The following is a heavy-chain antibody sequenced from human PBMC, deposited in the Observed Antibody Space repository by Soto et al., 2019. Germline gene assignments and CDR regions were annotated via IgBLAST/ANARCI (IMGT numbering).Heavy chain of an antibody. CDR1: GYTFTSYY. V-gene: IGHV1-46*01. J-gene: IGHJ4*02. CDR3: ASEMPTHRGYSGGSPFYY. Sequence: GSVKVSCKASGYTFTSYYMHWVRQAPGQGLEWMGIINPSGGSTSYAQKFQGRVTMTRDTSTSTVYMELSSLRSEDTAGYYCASEMPTHRGYSGGSPFYYWGQGTLVTVSS. CDR2: INPSGGST. D-gene: IGHD2-15*01.